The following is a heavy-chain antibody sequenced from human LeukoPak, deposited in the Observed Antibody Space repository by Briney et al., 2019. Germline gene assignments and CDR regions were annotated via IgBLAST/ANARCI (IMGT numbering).Heavy chain of an antibody. Sequence: SETLSLTYAVYGGSFSGYYWSWIRQPAGKGLEWIGRIYTSGSTNYNPSLKSRVTMSVDTSKNQFSLRLNPVTAADTAVYYCARGVARSSKFHFSYYFDYWGQGTLVTVSS. CDR3: ARGVARSSKFHFSYYFDY. CDR2: IYTSGST. V-gene: IGHV4-59*10. CDR1: GGSFSGYY. J-gene: IGHJ4*02. D-gene: IGHD6-6*01.